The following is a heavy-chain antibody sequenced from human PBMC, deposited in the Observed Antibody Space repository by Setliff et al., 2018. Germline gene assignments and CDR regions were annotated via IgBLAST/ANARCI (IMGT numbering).Heavy chain of an antibody. CDR3: ARRRYFDRYYYYGMDV. V-gene: IGHV4-34*01. Sequence: PSETLSVTCAVYGGSFSGYYWSWIRQPPGKGLEWIGEINHSGSTNYNPSLKSRVTISVDTSKNQFSLKLSSVTAADTAVYYCARRRYFDRYYYYGMDVWGQGTTVTVSS. D-gene: IGHD3-9*01. CDR1: GGSFSGYY. J-gene: IGHJ6*02. CDR2: INHSGST.